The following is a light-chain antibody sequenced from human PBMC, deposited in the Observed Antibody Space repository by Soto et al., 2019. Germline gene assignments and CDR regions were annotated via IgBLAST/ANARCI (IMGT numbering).Light chain of an antibody. CDR3: QSYDSSLSGHVV. V-gene: IGLV1-40*01. CDR2: GNS. Sequence: QSVLTQPPSVSGAPGQRVTISCTGSSSNIGAGYDVHWYQQLPGTAPKLLIYGNSNRPSGVPDRFSGSKSGTSASLAITGLQAEDDADYCCQSYDSSLSGHVVFGGGTKLTVL. CDR1: SSNIGAGYD. J-gene: IGLJ2*01.